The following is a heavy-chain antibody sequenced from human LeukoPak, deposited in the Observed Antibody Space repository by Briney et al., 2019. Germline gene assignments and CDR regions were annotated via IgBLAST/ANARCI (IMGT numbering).Heavy chain of an antibody. D-gene: IGHD2-2*01. V-gene: IGHV5-51*01. CDR1: GYSFTSYW. CDR3: ARQGGYCSSTSCRSHYYYYYMDV. J-gene: IGHJ6*03. CDR2: IYPGDSDT. Sequence: ESLKISCKGSGYSFTSYWIGWVRQMPGKGLEWMGIIYPGDSDTRYSPSFQGQVTISADKSISTAYLQWSSLKASDTAMYYCARQGGYCSSTSCRSHYYYYYMDVWGKGTTVTVSS.